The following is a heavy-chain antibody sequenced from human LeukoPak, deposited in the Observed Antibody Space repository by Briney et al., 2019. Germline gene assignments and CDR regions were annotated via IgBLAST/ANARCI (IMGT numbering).Heavy chain of an antibody. Sequence: GGTLRLSCAASGFTFSTYGMSWVRQAPGKGLEWVANIKQDGSEKYYVDSVKGRFTISRDNAKNSLYLQMNSLRAEDTAVYYCARALTTDDFDYWGQGTLVTVSS. J-gene: IGHJ4*02. CDR1: GFTFSTYG. CDR3: ARALTTDDFDY. CDR2: IKQDGSEK. D-gene: IGHD1-14*01. V-gene: IGHV3-7*01.